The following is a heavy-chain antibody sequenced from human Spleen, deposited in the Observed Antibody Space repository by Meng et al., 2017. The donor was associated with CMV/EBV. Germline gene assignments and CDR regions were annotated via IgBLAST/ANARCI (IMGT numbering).Heavy chain of an antibody. V-gene: IGHV1-2*02. CDR1: GYTFTGYY. D-gene: IGHD3-9*01. J-gene: IGHJ6*02. CDR2: INPNSGGT. Sequence: ASVKVSCMASGYTFTGYYMHWVRQAPGQGLEWMGWINPNSGGTKYAQKFQGRVTMTRDTSISTVYMELSRLRSDDTAVYYCARGDYDILTGLHYYGRDVWGQGTTVTVSS. CDR3: ARGDYDILTGLHYYGRDV.